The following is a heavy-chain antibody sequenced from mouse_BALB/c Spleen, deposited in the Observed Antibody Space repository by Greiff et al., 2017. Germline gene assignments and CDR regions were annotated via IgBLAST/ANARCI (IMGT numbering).Heavy chain of an antibody. D-gene: IGHD3-2*02. J-gene: IGHJ3*01. Sequence: EVKLVESGGGLVKPGGSLKLSCAASGFTFSSYAMSWVRQTPGKRLEWVASISSGGSSYYPDSVKGRFTISSDNARNILYLQMSSLGSAGTAMYYGARRLDWCAYWGRGTLVTVSA. V-gene: IGHV5-6-5*01. CDR2: ISSGGSS. CDR3: ARRLDWCAY. CDR1: GFTFSSYA.